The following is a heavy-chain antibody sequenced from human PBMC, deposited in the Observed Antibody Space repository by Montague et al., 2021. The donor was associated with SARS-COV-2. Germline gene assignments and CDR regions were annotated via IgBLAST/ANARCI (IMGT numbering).Heavy chain of an antibody. V-gene: IGHV4-34*01. J-gene: IGHJ6*02. CDR3: ARGVRVANRPDRFSYSLDV. CDR1: GTSFTGHY. D-gene: IGHD3-3*01. Sequence: SETLSLTCDVNGTSFTGHYWTWPRHSPGGGLEWVGEIHHGGDTNYNPSLRRRVPIPIDTSKPQSSLRLYSMTAADTAVYYCARGVRVANRPDRFSYSLDVWGRGTAVIVTS. CDR2: IHHGGDT.